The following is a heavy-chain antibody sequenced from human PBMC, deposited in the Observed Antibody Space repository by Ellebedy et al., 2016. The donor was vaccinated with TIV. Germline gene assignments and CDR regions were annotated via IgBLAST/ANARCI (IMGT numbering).Heavy chain of an antibody. V-gene: IGHV4-38-2*02. CDR1: GYSISSGYY. CDR3: ARDSALPRGRFDT. CDR2: INPSGTT. D-gene: IGHD3-10*01. J-gene: IGHJ5*02. Sequence: MPSETLSLTCTVSGYSISSGYYWGWIRQPPGQGLEWIGEINPSGTTNYNTSLKSRVTMSVDTPRNQFSLRLTSVTAAAPAVYYCARDSALPRGRFDTWGQGTLVTVSS.